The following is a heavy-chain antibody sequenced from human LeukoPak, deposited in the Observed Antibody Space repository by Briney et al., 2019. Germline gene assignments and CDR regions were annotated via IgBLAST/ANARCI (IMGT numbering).Heavy chain of an antibody. V-gene: IGHV3-48*01. Sequence: GGSLRLSCAASGFTFSSNSMNWVRQAPGKGLEWVSYISSSSSTICYADYVKGRFTISRDNAKNSLYLQMNSLRAEDTAVYYCARSWGKFDYWGQGTLVTVSS. CDR3: ARSWGKFDY. D-gene: IGHD3-16*01. J-gene: IGHJ4*02. CDR1: GFTFSSNS. CDR2: ISSSSSTI.